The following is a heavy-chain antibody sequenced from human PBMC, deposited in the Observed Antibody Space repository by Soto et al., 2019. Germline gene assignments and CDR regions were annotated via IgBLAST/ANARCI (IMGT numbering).Heavy chain of an antibody. J-gene: IGHJ5*02. CDR3: AKDLTRQLAYWLDP. V-gene: IGHV1-2*02. CDR1: GFSFTGYY. Sequence: VSVKVSCKASGFSFTGYYIHWLRQAPGQGLEWMGWINAHSGGTEYAQKFQGRVTLTRDTSIATAYLTLTSLTSDDTALYYCAKDLTRQLAYWLDPWGQGTQVTVSS. D-gene: IGHD6-6*01. CDR2: INAHSGGT.